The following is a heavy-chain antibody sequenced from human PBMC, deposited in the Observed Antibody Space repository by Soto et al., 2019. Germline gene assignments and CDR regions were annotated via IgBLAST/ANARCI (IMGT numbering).Heavy chain of an antibody. Sequence: GASVKVSCKASGYTFTSYGISWVRQAPGQGLEWMGWISACNGNTKYAQKFQGRVTMTTDTSTSTAYMELRSLRSDDTAVYYCARDLGGSYYAPVDYWGQGTLVTVSS. CDR2: ISACNGNT. CDR3: ARDLGGSYYAPVDY. V-gene: IGHV1-18*01. J-gene: IGHJ4*02. CDR1: GYTFTSYG. D-gene: IGHD1-26*01.